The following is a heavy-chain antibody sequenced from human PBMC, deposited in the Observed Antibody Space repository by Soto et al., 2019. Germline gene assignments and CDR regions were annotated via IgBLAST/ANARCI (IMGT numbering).Heavy chain of an antibody. V-gene: IGHV3-23*01. J-gene: IGHJ4*02. CDR3: ATDKVCSGGSCYYDY. CDR2: INGGGGST. CDR1: GFTFSSYT. D-gene: IGHD2-15*01. Sequence: EVQLLEAGGDLIQPGGSLRLSCAASGFTFSSYTMTSVRQAPGKGLEWVSAINGGGGSTYYADSVKGRFTISRDNSKDTLYLQMNSLRAEDTAVYYCATDKVCSGGSCYYDYWGQGTLVTVSS.